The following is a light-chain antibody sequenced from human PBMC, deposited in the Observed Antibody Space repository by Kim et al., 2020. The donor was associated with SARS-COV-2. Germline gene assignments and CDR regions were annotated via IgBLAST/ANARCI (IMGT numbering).Light chain of an antibody. Sequence: SYELTQPPSVSVSPGQTASITCSGYKLGDKYVSWYQQKPGQSPVVVIYQYNQRPSGIPERFSGSNSGNTATLTTSGTQAMDEADYYCQAWDSSTHNYVFGAGTKVTVL. CDR1: KLGDKY. V-gene: IGLV3-1*01. CDR2: QYN. J-gene: IGLJ1*01. CDR3: QAWDSSTHNYV.